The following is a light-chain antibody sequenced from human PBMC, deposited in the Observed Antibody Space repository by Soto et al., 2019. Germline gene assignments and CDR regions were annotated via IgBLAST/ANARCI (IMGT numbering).Light chain of an antibody. J-gene: IGKJ1*01. Sequence: ETVMTQYPATLSVSPGGRATLSCRASQSISDTLAWYQQKPGQAPRLLIHGASTRATGFPARFSGRGPGIDFTLTISSLQSEECAVYFSQHYNNCPWTLGQGTKVDIK. CDR2: GAS. CDR3: QHYNNCPWT. CDR1: QSISDT. V-gene: IGKV3-15*01.